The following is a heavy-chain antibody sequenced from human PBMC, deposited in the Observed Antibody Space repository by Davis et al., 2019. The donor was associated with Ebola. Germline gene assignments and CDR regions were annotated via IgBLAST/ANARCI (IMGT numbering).Heavy chain of an antibody. Sequence: AASVKVSCKASGYTFTSHDINWVRQAPGQGLEWMGIINPSGGSTSYAQKFQGRVTMTRDTSTSTVYMELSSLRSEDTAVYYCARARILAAFDIWGQGTMVTVSS. V-gene: IGHV1-46*01. CDR2: INPSGGST. CDR1: GYTFTSHD. J-gene: IGHJ3*02. CDR3: ARARILAAFDI. D-gene: IGHD3-3*02.